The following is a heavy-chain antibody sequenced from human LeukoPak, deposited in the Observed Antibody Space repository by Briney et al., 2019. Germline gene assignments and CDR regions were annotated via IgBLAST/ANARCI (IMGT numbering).Heavy chain of an antibody. Sequence: SETLSLTCTVSGGSISSSSYYWGWIRQPPGKGLEWIGSIYYSGSTYYNPSLKSRVTISVDTSKNQFSLKLSSVTAADTAVYYCASHLPLGYCSSTSCLGDGYFDYWGQGTLVTVSS. CDR1: GGSISSSSYY. CDR3: ASHLPLGYCSSTSCLGDGYFDY. V-gene: IGHV4-39*01. CDR2: IYYSGST. J-gene: IGHJ4*02. D-gene: IGHD2-2*01.